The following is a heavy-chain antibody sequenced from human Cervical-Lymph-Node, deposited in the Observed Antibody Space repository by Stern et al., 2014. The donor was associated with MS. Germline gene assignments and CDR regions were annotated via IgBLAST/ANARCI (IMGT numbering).Heavy chain of an antibody. Sequence: MQLVESGGAVVQPGRSLRLSCAASGFTFSSYGMNWVRQAPGTGLEWVTVISYDGNHKYYAASVKGRFTISRDNSKNTLHLQMNSVTPDDTAIYYCARDYEDTSMLFDHWGQGTLVTVSS. CDR2: ISYDGNHK. CDR3: ARDYEDTSMLFDH. J-gene: IGHJ4*02. V-gene: IGHV3-30*03. D-gene: IGHD2-8*01. CDR1: GFTFSSYG.